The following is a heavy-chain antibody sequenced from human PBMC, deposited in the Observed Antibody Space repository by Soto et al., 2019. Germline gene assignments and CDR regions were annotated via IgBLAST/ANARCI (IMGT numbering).Heavy chain of an antibody. CDR2: IYYSGST. CDR1: GGSISSGGYY. J-gene: IGHJ6*02. Sequence: SETLSLTCTVCGGSISSGGYYWSWIRQHPGKGLEWIGYIYYSGSTYYNPSLKSRVTISVDTSKNQFSLKLSSVTAADTAAYYCARVFGFGGMDVWGQGTTVTVSS. CDR3: ARVFGFGGMDV. D-gene: IGHD3-10*01. V-gene: IGHV4-31*03.